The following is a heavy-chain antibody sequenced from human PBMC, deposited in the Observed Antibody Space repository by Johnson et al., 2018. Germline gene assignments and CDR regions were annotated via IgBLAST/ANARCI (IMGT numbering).Heavy chain of an antibody. CDR3: AKGPLARAYYYYYMDG. Sequence: VQLVESGGGLVQPGGSLRLSCAASGFTFSSYAMSWVRQAPGKGLEWVSAISGSGGSTYYADSVKGRFTISRDNSKDTLYLQMNSLRAGDTAVYYCAKGPLARAYYYYYMDGWGKGTTVTVSS. V-gene: IGHV3-23*04. D-gene: IGHD1-26*01. CDR1: GFTFSSYA. CDR2: ISGSGGST. J-gene: IGHJ6*03.